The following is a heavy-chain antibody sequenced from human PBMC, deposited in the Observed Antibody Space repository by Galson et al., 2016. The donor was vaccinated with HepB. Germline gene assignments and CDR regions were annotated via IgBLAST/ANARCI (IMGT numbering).Heavy chain of an antibody. J-gene: IGHJ5*02. CDR2: LNAYNGNT. D-gene: IGHD3-10*01. CDR3: ATYQEGSGRVWFDP. Sequence: SVKVSCKASGHTFISNSVTWVRQAPGQGLEWMGWLNAYNGNTHYAQNLQGRVTMTTETSTNTAYMEPRSLRPDDTAAYYCATYQEGSGRVWFDPWGQGTLVTVSS. V-gene: IGHV1-18*04. CDR1: GHTFISNS.